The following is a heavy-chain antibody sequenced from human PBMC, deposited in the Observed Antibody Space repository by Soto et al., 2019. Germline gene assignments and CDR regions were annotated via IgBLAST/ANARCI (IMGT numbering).Heavy chain of an antibody. J-gene: IGHJ4*02. CDR3: GSRPIVGFAYGPFDY. CDR1: GGSIRSGSYY. Sequence: PPETLSPTCSVSGGSIRSGSYYWAWIRQPPGKGLEWIGTSSYSGTTYYNPSLKSRVTVSVDLSKNYFSLRLNSVTAADTAVYYCGSRPIVGFAYGPFDYWGQGTLVNVSS. D-gene: IGHD1-26*01. V-gene: IGHV4-39*01. CDR2: SSYSGTT.